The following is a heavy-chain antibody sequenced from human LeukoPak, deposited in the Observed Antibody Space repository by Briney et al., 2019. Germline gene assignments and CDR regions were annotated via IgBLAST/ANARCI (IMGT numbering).Heavy chain of an antibody. J-gene: IGHJ4*02. Sequence: GGSLRLSCAASGFNFRFYIMSWVRQAPGKGLEWVSVIYTAGSTYNADSVKGRFTISRDKSKSTLYLQMNTLRAEDTAVYFCAGGNTWPGLSYWGQGTLLTVSS. D-gene: IGHD6-25*01. CDR1: GFNFRFYI. CDR3: AGGNTWPGLSY. CDR2: IYTAGST. V-gene: IGHV3-53*01.